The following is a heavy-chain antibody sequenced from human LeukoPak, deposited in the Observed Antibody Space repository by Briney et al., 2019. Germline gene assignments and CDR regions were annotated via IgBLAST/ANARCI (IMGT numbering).Heavy chain of an antibody. D-gene: IGHD2-2*01. CDR2: ISSSSSYI. V-gene: IGHV3-21*01. CDR3: VREEYQLLGRGYFDH. J-gene: IGHJ4*02. Sequence: GGSLRLSCAASGFTFSSYSMNWVRQAPRKGLEWVSSISSSSSYIYYADSVKGRFTISRDNAKNSLYLQMNSLRAEDTAVYYCVREEYQLLGRGYFDHWGQGTLVTVSS. CDR1: GFTFSSYS.